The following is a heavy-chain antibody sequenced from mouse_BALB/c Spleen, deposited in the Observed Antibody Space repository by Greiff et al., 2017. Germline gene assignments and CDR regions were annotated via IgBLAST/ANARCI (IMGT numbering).Heavy chain of an antibody. Sequence: QVQLQQSAAELARPGASVKMSCKASGYTFTSYTMHWVNQRPGQGLEWIGYINPSSGYTEYNQKFKDKTTLTADKSSSTAYMQLSSLTSEDSAVYYCGRWDGNYRYYAMDYWGQGTSVTVSS. CDR3: GRWDGNYRYYAMDY. J-gene: IGHJ4*01. CDR2: INPSSGYT. V-gene: IGHV1-4*02. D-gene: IGHD2-1*01. CDR1: GYTFTSYT.